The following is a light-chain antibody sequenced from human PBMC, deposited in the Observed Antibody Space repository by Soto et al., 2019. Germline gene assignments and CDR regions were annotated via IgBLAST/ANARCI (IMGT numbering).Light chain of an antibody. CDR2: GAS. CDR1: QSVSSGH. CDR3: HQYDSWT. J-gene: IGKJ1*01. Sequence: DIVLTQSPGTLSLSPGERASLSCRASQSVSSGHLAWYQQKPGQAPRLLIYGASSRATGIPDRFSGSGSGTDFTPTISRLEPEDFAVYYCHQYDSWTFGQGTKVDIK. V-gene: IGKV3-20*01.